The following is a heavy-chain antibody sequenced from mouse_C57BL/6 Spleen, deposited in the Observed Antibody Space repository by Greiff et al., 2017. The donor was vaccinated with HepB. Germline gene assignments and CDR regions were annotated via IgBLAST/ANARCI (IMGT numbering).Heavy chain of an antibody. CDR2: IYPSDSET. CDR1: GYTFTSYW. Sequence: VQLQQPGAELVRPGSSVKLSCKASGYTFTSYWMDWVKQRPGQGLEWIGNIYPSDSETHYNQKFKDKATLTVDKSSSTAYMQLSSLTSEDSAVYYCERSPLDGYYDAMGCWGEGTSVTVSS. CDR3: ERSPLDGYYDAMGC. J-gene: IGHJ4*01. V-gene: IGHV1-61*01. D-gene: IGHD2-3*01.